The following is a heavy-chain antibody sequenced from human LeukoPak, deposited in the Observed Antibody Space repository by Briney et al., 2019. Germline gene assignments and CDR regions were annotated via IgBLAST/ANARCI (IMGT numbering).Heavy chain of an antibody. Sequence: PGWTMRIYCAVSGFTFNKYSMSWVRQATGKSLELAYFISGGGETTYYADSAKGRFTISRDNSQNTLYLQMNSLRAEDTAVYYCARDYADYVGYFFFDYWGQGTLVTVSS. D-gene: IGHD4-17*01. V-gene: IGHV3-23*01. CDR1: GFTFNKYS. J-gene: IGHJ4*02. CDR2: ISGGGETT. CDR3: ARDYADYVGYFFFDY.